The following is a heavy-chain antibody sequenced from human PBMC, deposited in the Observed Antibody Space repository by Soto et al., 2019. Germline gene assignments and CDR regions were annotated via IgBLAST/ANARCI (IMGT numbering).Heavy chain of an antibody. CDR3: ARDMVRGVIATYYYYYYGMDV. V-gene: IGHV4-34*01. CDR1: GGSFSGYY. J-gene: IGHJ6*02. Sequence: SETLSLTCAVYGGSFSGYYWSWIRQPPGKGLEWIGEINHSGSTNYNPSLKSRVTISVDTSKNQFSLKLSSVTAADTAVYYCARDMVRGVIATYYYYYYGMDVWGQGTTVTVSS. D-gene: IGHD3-10*01. CDR2: INHSGST.